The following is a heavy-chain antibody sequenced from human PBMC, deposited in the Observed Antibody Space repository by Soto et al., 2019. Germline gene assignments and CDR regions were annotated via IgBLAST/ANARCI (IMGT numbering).Heavy chain of an antibody. J-gene: IGHJ6*02. CDR3: ARAAYYDFWSGWGPYYYYGMDV. D-gene: IGHD3-3*01. Sequence: QVQLVESGGGLVKPGGSLRLSCAASGFTFSDYYMSWIRQAPGKGLEWVSYISSSSSYTNYADSVKGRFTISRDNAKNSLYLQMNRLRAEDTAGYYCARAAYYDFWSGWGPYYYYGMDVWGQGTTVTVSS. CDR1: GFTFSDYY. CDR2: ISSSSSYT. V-gene: IGHV3-11*06.